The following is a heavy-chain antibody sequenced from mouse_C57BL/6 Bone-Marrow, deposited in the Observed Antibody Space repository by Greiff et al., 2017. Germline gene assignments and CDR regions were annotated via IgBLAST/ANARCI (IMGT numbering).Heavy chain of an antibody. CDR3: AREYYSNFYAMDY. CDR2: IYPGSGST. J-gene: IGHJ4*01. D-gene: IGHD2-5*01. Sequence: VQLKQPGAELVKPGASVKMSCKASGYTFTSYWITWVKQRPGQGLEWIGDIYPGSGSTNYNEKFKSKATLTVDTSSSTAYMQLSSLTSEDSAVYYCAREYYSNFYAMDYWGQGTSVTVSS. V-gene: IGHV1-55*01. CDR1: GYTFTSYW.